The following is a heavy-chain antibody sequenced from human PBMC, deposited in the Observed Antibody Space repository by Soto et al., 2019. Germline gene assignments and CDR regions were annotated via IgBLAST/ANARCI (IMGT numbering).Heavy chain of an antibody. J-gene: IGHJ4*02. Sequence: SETLSLTCTVSGGSISSSSYYWGWIRQPPGKGLEWIGSIYYSGNTYYNPSLKSRVTISVDTSKNQFSLKLSSVTAADTAVYYCATLDCSGGSCYRGRDYWGQGTLVTVS. CDR3: ATLDCSGGSCYRGRDY. D-gene: IGHD2-15*01. V-gene: IGHV4-39*01. CDR1: GGSISSSSYY. CDR2: IYYSGNT.